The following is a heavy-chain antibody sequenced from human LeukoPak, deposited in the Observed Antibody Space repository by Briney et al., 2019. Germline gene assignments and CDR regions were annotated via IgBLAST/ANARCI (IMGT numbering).Heavy chain of an antibody. J-gene: IGHJ4*02. CDR1: GGSFSGYY. V-gene: IGHV4-34*01. Sequence: SETLSLTCAVYGGSFSGYYWSWIRQPPGKGLEWIGEINHSGSTNYNPSLKSRVTISVDTSKNQFSLKLSSVTAADTAVYYCARVRQDYYGSGSYFDYWGQGTLVTGSS. D-gene: IGHD3-10*01. CDR3: ARVRQDYYGSGSYFDY. CDR2: INHSGST.